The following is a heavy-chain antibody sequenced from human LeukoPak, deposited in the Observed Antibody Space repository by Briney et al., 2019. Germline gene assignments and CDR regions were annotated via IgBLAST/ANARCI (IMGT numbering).Heavy chain of an antibody. J-gene: IGHJ4*02. CDR3: AREDCSSTSCYDY. D-gene: IGHD2-2*01. CDR2: ISGSSYYI. V-gene: IGHV3-21*01. CDR1: GFTFSSYT. Sequence: KPGGSLRLSCAASGFTFSSYTINWVRQAPGKGLEWVSSISGSSYYIYYADSVRGRFTISRDNAKNSVYLQMNSLRAEDTAVYYCAREDCSSTSCYDYWGQGTLVTVSS.